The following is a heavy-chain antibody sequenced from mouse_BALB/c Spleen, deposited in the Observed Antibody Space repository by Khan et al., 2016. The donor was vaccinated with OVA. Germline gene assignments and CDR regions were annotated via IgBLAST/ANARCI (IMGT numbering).Heavy chain of an antibody. Sequence: QVQLQQSGAELVRPGASVKLSCKTSGYIFTNYWIHWVKQRSGQGLEWIARIYPGTDNTYYSEKVRDKATLTADKSSSTAYMQLSSLKSEDSAIYFCAREEALYYFDYWGQGTTRTVSS. J-gene: IGHJ2*01. CDR1: GYIFTNYW. CDR2: IYPGTDNT. CDR3: AREEALYYFDY. V-gene: IGHV1-76*01. D-gene: IGHD3-2*02.